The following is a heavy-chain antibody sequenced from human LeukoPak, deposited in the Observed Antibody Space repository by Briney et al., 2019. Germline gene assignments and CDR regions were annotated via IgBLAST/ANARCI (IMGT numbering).Heavy chain of an antibody. CDR2: TSSSSSHT. CDR3: ARAASRGYSYGFDY. D-gene: IGHD5-18*01. V-gene: IGHV3-11*05. Sequence: PSETLSLTCTVSGGSISSYYMSWIRQAPGKGLEWVSYTSSSSSHTNYADSVKGRFTISRDNAKNSLFLQMNSLRAEDTAVYYCARAASRGYSYGFDYWGQGTLVTVSS. CDR1: GGSISSYY. J-gene: IGHJ4*02.